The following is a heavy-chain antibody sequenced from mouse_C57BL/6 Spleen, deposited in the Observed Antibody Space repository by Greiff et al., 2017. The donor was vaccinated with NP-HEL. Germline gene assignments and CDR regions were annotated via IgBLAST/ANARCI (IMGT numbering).Heavy chain of an antibody. CDR1: GYTFTSYW. V-gene: IGHV1-53*01. J-gene: IGHJ4*01. CDR3: ARLGTAQRRDYYAMDY. D-gene: IGHD3-2*02. CDR2: INPSNGGT. Sequence: QVQLQQPGTELVKPGASVKLSCKASGYTFTSYWMHWVKQRPGQGLEWIGNINPSNGGTNYNEQFKSKATLPVAHSSRPSYMQLNSLTSEDSAVYDGARLGTAQRRDYYAMDYGGQGTSVTGSS.